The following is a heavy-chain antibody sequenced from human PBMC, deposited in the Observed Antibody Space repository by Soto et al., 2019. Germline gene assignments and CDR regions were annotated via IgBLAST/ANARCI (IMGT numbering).Heavy chain of an antibody. Sequence: PSETLSLTCTVSGGSISSGGYYWNWIRQHPGKGLEWIGYTYYSGNTYYNPSLKSRVTMSVDTSKNQFSLRLSSVTAADTAVYYCARDPRYGVLDYWGQGTLVTVSS. CDR1: GGSISSGGYY. D-gene: IGHD4-17*01. J-gene: IGHJ4*02. CDR3: ARDPRYGVLDY. V-gene: IGHV4-31*03. CDR2: TYYSGNT.